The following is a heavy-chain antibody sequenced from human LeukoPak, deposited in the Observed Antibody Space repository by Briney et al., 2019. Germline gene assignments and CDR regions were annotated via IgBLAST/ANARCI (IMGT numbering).Heavy chain of an antibody. CDR1: GYSFTSYW. CDR3: ARHGLLWFGERGDWFDP. CDR2: IDPSDSYT. J-gene: IGHJ5*02. Sequence: GESLKISCKGSGYSFTSYWFSWVRQMPGKGLEWMGRIDPSDSYTNYSPSFQGHVTISADKSISTAYLQWSSLKASDTAMYYCARHGLLWFGERGDWFDPWGQGTLVTVSS. V-gene: IGHV5-10-1*01. D-gene: IGHD3-10*01.